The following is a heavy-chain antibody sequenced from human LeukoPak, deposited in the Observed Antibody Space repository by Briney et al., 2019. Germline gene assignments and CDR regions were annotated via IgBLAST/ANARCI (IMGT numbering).Heavy chain of an antibody. CDR1: GGSISSSSYY. CDR3: ARERGSDYGGSGTSLDY. D-gene: IGHD4-23*01. J-gene: IGHJ4*02. CDR2: IYYSGST. Sequence: SETLSLTCTVSGGSISSSSYYWGWIRQPPGKGLEWIGSIYYSGSTYYNPSLKSRVTISVDTSKNQFSLKLSSVTAADTAVYYCARERGSDYGGSGTSLDYWGQGTLVTVSS. V-gene: IGHV4-39*07.